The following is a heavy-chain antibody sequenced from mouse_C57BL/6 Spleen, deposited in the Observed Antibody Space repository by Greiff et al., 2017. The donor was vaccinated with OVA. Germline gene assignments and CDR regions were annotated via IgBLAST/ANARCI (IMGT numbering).Heavy chain of an antibody. J-gene: IGHJ4*01. V-gene: IGHV5-4*01. D-gene: IGHD4-1*01. CDR2: ISDGGSYT. CDR3: ARDSGTGAMDY. CDR1: GFTFSSYA. Sequence: DVMLVESGGGLVKPGGSLKLSCAASGFTFSSYAMSWVRQTPEKRLEWVATISDGGSYTYYPDNVKGRFTISRDNAKNNLYLQMSHLKSEDTAMYYCARDSGTGAMDYWGQGTSVTVSS.